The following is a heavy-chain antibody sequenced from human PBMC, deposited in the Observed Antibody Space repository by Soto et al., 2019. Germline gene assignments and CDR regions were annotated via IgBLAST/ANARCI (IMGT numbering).Heavy chain of an antibody. Sequence: PSETLSLTCAVSGGSISSSNWWSWVRQPPGKGLEWIGEIYHSGSTNYNPSLKSRVTISVDKSKNQFSLKLSSVTAADTAVYYCARADVVVPAASYYYYGMDVWGQGTTVTVS. CDR1: GGSISSSNW. CDR3: ARADVVVPAASYYYYGMDV. CDR2: IYHSGST. V-gene: IGHV4-4*02. J-gene: IGHJ6*02. D-gene: IGHD2-2*01.